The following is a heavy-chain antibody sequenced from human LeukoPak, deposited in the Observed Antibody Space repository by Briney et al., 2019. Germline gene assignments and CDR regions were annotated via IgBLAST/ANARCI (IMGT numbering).Heavy chain of an antibody. D-gene: IGHD5-18*01. J-gene: IGHJ4*02. V-gene: IGHV1-18*01. CDR3: AKNVRDTGTFDY. CDR2: ISASNGDT. Sequence: ASVKVSCKASGYTFTNYGITWVRQAPGQGLEWMGWISASNGDTHYSEKFQDRITVTTDTSTSTAYMELRSLVSDDTAVYYCAKNVRDTGTFDYWGQGTLVTVSS. CDR1: GYTFTNYG.